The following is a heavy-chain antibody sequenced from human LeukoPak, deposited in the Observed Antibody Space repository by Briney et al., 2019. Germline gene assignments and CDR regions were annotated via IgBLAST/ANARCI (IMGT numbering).Heavy chain of an antibody. D-gene: IGHD2-21*02. CDR2: TYSGGST. CDR1: GFTVSSNY. CDR3: ASTGAYCGGDCYYPAFDI. V-gene: IGHV3-53*01. J-gene: IGHJ3*02. Sequence: PGGSLRLSCAASGFTVSSNYMSWVRQAPGKGLEWVSVTYSGGSTYYADSVKGRFTISRDNSKNTLYLQMNSLRAEDTAVYYCASTGAYCGGDCYYPAFDIWGQGTMVTVSS.